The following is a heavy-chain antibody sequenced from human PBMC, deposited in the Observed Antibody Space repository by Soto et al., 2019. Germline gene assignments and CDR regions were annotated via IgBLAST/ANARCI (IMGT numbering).Heavy chain of an antibody. V-gene: IGHV3-23*01. Sequence: EVQLLESGGGLVQPGGSLRLSCAASGFTFSSYAMSWVRQAPGTGLEWVSAISGSGGSTYYADYVKGRFTISRDNSKNTHNLHTNSLKAEDKAVYYCVNTSYDNVNGYYPYCGQGTMGTVSS. J-gene: IGHJ4*02. D-gene: IGHD3-9*01. CDR2: ISGSGGST. CDR1: GFTFSSYA. CDR3: VNTSYDNVNGYYPY.